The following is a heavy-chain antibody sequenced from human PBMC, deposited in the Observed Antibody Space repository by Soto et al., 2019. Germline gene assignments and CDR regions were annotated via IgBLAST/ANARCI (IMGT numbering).Heavy chain of an antibody. CDR1: GYTFTSYA. J-gene: IGHJ4*02. CDR3: ARDLGGWLDY. CDR2: LNDGNGNT. Sequence: QVQLVQSGAEVKKPVASVKVSCKASGYTFTSYAMHWVRQAPGQRLEWMGWLNDGNGNTKYSQKFQGRVTITRDTSASTADMALSSRRAEDTALYYCARDLGGWLDYGGQGTLVTVSS. D-gene: IGHD5-12*01. V-gene: IGHV1-3*01.